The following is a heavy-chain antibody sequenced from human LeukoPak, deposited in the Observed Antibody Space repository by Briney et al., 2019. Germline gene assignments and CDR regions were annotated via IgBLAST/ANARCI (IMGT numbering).Heavy chain of an antibody. CDR2: IHYSGTT. CDR3: ARRRVYSGSGEFDF. CDR1: GGSISGYY. D-gene: IGHD5-12*01. V-gene: IGHV4-59*01. Sequence: SETLSLTCTVSGGSISGYYWSWIRQPPGKGLEWIGYIHYSGTTNYNPSLKSRVTISLDTSRNQFSLKLRSVTTADTAVYYCARRRVYSGSGEFDFWGQGTLVTVS. J-gene: IGHJ4*02.